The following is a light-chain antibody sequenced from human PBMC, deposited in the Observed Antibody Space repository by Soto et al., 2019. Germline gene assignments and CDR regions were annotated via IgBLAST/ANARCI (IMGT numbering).Light chain of an antibody. Sequence: QSALTQPASVSGSPGQSINISCTGTGSDVGGYNYVSWYQQHPGKAPKVMIYDVSNRPPGVCNRFSGSKSGNTASLTISGPQAEDEADYYCSSYTCASTPVVFGGGTKLTVL. J-gene: IGLJ2*01. CDR3: SSYTCASTPVV. CDR2: DVS. CDR1: GSDVGGYNY. V-gene: IGLV2-14*01.